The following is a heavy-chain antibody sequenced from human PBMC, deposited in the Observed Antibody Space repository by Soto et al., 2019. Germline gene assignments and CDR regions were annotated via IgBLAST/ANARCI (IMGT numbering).Heavy chain of an antibody. D-gene: IGHD5-12*01. CDR2: IYWDDDK. Sequence: QITVKESGLTLVKPTETLTLTCTFSGFSLSSIGMGVGWIRQPPGKALEWLALIYWDDDKRYSPSLSSRLTITKDPSKNEVDLTMTIMDPVDTATYYCARLTLGVYDSGRLWEKFDYWGQGTLVTVSS. J-gene: IGHJ4*02. CDR1: GFSLSSIGMG. CDR3: ARLTLGVYDSGRLWEKFDY. V-gene: IGHV2-5*02.